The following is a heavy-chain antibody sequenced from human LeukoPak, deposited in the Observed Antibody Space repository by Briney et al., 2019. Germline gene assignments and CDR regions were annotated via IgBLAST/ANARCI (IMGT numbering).Heavy chain of an antibody. CDR1: GFTFKSYG. J-gene: IGHJ4*02. D-gene: IGHD7-27*01. CDR3: ANPRGDMSY. CDR2: ISGSGGST. V-gene: IGHV3-23*01. Sequence: AGGSLRLSCVVSGFTFKSYGIHWVRQAPGKGLEWVSAISGSGGSTYYADSVKGRFTISRDNSKNTLYLQMNSLRAEDTAVYYCANPRGDMSYWGQGTLVTVSS.